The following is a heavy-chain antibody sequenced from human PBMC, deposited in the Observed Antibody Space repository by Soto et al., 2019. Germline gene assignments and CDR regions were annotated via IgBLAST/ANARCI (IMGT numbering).Heavy chain of an antibody. Sequence: SETLSLTCTVSGGSVSSVSYYWSWIRQPPGKGLEWIGYIYYSGSTNYNPSLKSRVTISVDTSKNQFSLKLSSVTAADTAVYYCARERSYDILTGSNWFDPWGQGTLVNVSS. J-gene: IGHJ5*02. CDR1: GGSVSSVSYY. CDR3: ARERSYDILTGSNWFDP. V-gene: IGHV4-61*01. CDR2: IYYSGST. D-gene: IGHD3-9*01.